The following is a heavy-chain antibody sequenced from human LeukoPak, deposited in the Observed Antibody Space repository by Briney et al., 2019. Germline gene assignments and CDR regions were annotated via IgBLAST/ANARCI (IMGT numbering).Heavy chain of an antibody. CDR2: INPSGGST. J-gene: IGHJ6*03. V-gene: IGHV1-46*01. D-gene: IGHD1-1*01. CDR3: ARDGERMGMDV. Sequence: ASVKVSCKASGYTFTSYYMHWVRQAPGQGLEWMGIINPSGGSTSYAQKFQGRVTMTRDMSTSTVYMELSSLRSEDTAVYYCARDGERMGMDVWGKGTTVTVSS. CDR1: GYTFTSYY.